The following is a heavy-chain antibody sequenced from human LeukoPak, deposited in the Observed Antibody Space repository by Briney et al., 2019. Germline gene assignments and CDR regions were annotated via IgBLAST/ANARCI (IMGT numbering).Heavy chain of an antibody. CDR3: ARGVRYCSSTSCSNYYYYYMDV. CDR1: GGSFSGYY. CDR2: INHSGST. J-gene: IGHJ6*03. D-gene: IGHD2-2*01. V-gene: IGHV4-34*01. Sequence: SETLSLTCAVYGGSFSGYYWSWIRQPPGKGLEWLGEINHSGSTNYNPSLKSRVTISVDTSKNQFSLKLSSVTAADTAVYYCARGVRYCSSTSCSNYYYYYMDVWGKGTTVTVSS.